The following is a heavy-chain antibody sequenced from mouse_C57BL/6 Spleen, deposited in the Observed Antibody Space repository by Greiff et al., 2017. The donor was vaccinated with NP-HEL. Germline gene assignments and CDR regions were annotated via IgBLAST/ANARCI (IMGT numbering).Heavy chain of an antibody. CDR2: INPSSGYT. D-gene: IGHD2-3*01. Sequence: VQLQQSGAELARPGASVKMSCKASGYTFTSYTMHWVKQRPGQGLEWIGYINPSSGYTKYNQKFKDKATVTADKSSSTAYMQLSSLTSEDAAVYYCARGDGPSFAYWGQGTLVTVSA. V-gene: IGHV1-4*01. J-gene: IGHJ3*01. CDR3: ARGDGPSFAY. CDR1: GYTFTSYT.